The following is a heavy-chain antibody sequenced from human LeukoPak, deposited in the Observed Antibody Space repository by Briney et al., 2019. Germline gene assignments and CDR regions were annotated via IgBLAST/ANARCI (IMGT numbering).Heavy chain of an antibody. J-gene: IGHJ4*02. Sequence: GGSLRLSCAAPGFTVSSNYMSWVRQAPGKGLEWVSVIYSGGSTYYADSVKGRFTISRDNSKNTLYLQMNSLRAEDTAVYYCAREAQYSGSFVFDYWGQGTLVTVSS. V-gene: IGHV3-53*01. D-gene: IGHD1-26*01. CDR2: IYSGGST. CDR3: AREAQYSGSFVFDY. CDR1: GFTVSSNY.